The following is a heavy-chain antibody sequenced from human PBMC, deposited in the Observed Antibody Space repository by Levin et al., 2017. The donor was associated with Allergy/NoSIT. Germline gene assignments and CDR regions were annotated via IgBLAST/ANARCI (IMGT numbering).Heavy chain of an antibody. V-gene: IGHV5-51*01. D-gene: IGHD5-24*01. J-gene: IGHJ5*02. CDR2: IFPDDSDT. Sequence: LGESLKISCQASGFSFTSNWIAWVRQMPGKGLEWMGIIFPDDSDTRYSPSFQGQVTISADKSITTAYLQWNSLKTSDTAMYYCAKMAPILSRRNWFDPWGQGTLVTVSS. CDR3: AKMAPILSRRNWFDP. CDR1: GFSFTSNW.